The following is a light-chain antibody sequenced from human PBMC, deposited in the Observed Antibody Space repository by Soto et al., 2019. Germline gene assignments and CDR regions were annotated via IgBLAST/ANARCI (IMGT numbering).Light chain of an antibody. J-gene: IGKJ5*01. Sequence: EFVLTQSPGTLSLSPGERATLSCRASQSLANSFIAWYQQKPGQAPRLLIYDTSSRASGIPDRFSGSGSGTDFTLTISSLEPEDFAVYYCQQRSNWPTFGQGTRLEIK. CDR1: QSLANSF. V-gene: IGKV3D-20*02. CDR3: QQRSNWPT. CDR2: DTS.